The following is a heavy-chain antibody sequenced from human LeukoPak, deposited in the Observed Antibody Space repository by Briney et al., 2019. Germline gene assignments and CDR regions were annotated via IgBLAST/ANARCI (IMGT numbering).Heavy chain of an antibody. J-gene: IGHJ5*02. CDR2: IYYSGST. D-gene: IGHD3-3*01. CDR1: GGSISSSSYY. V-gene: IGHV4-39*07. Sequence: SETLSLTCTVSGGSISSSSYYWGWIRQPPGKGLEWIGSIYYSGSTYYNPSLKSRVTISVDTSKNQFSLKLSSVTAADTAVYYCARGTTIFGVVIANWFDPWGQGTLVTVSS. CDR3: ARGTTIFGVVIANWFDP.